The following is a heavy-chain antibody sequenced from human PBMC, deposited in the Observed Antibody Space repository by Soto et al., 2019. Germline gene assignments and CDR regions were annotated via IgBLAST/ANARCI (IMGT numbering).Heavy chain of an antibody. CDR1: GFTFSSYA. CDR3: ASLYGRSSSWSSADY. Sequence: GGSLRLSCAASGFTFSSYAMHWVRQAPGKGLEWVAVISYDGSNKYYADSVKGRFTISRDNSKNTLYLQMNSLRAEDTAVYYCASLYGRSSSWSSADYWGQGTLVTVSS. D-gene: IGHD6-13*01. V-gene: IGHV3-30-3*01. CDR2: ISYDGSNK. J-gene: IGHJ4*02.